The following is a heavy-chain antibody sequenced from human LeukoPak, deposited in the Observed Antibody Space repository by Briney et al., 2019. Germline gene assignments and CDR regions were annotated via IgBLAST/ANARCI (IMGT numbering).Heavy chain of an antibody. V-gene: IGHV5-51*01. CDR3: ASRSAYCGGDCSYAFDI. J-gene: IGHJ3*02. Sequence: GESPKISCKGSGYSFTSYWIGWMRQMPGKGLEWMGIIYPGESDTRYSPSFQGQVTISADKSISTAYLQWSSLKASDTAMYYCASRSAYCGGDCSYAFDIWGQGTMVTVS. CDR2: IYPGESDT. CDR1: GYSFTSYW. D-gene: IGHD2-21*01.